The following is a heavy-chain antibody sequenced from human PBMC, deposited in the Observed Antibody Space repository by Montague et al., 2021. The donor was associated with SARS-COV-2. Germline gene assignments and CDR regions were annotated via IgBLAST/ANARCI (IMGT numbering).Heavy chain of an antibody. D-gene: IGHD3-10*01. CDR2: MHDSGTA. CDR1: DGSIRGYY. Sequence: SETRSLTCTVSDGSIRGYYWNWMRQTPGKGLEWIGYMHDSGTANYNPSLRSRATLMVDASRNQFSLELSSVTAADTAMYYCTRLPRGSGTWGYFDYWAQGTLVTVSS. V-gene: IGHV4-59*08. CDR3: TRLPRGSGTWGYFDY. J-gene: IGHJ4*02.